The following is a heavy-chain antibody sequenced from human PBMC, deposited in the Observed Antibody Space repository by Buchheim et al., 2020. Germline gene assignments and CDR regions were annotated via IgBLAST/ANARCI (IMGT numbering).Heavy chain of an antibody. D-gene: IGHD3-22*01. J-gene: IGHJ6*02. CDR3: ARAAHDSSGYYYLYYYYGMDV. CDR1: GGSISSGDYY. Sequence: QVQLQESGPGLVKPSQTLSLTCTVSGGSISSGDYYWSWIRQPPGKGLEWIGYIYYSGSTYYNPSLKSRVTIPVNTSKNQFSLKLSSVTAADTAVYYCARAAHDSSGYYYLYYYYGMDVWGQGTT. V-gene: IGHV4-30-4*01. CDR2: IYYSGST.